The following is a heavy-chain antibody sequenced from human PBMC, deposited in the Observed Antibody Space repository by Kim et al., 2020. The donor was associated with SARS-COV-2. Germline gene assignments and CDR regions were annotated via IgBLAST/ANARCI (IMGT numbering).Heavy chain of an antibody. CDR1: GFTFSSYS. D-gene: IGHD5-12*01. CDR2: ISSSSSYI. V-gene: IGHV3-21*04. J-gene: IGHJ6*02. Sequence: GGSLRLSCAASGFTFSSYSMNWVRQAPGKGLEWVSSISSSSSYIYYADSVKGRFTISRDNAKNSLYLQMNSLRAEDTAVYYCARPSVATILYYYGMDVWGQGTTVTVSS. CDR3: ARPSVATILYYYGMDV.